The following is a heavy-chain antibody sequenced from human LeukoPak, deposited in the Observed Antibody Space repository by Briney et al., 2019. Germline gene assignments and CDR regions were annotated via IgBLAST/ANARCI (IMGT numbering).Heavy chain of an antibody. CDR3: ARDRGGYGDPAPSDY. CDR1: GYTFTSYG. D-gene: IGHD4-17*01. J-gene: IGHJ4*02. CDR2: ISAYNGNT. V-gene: IGHV1-18*01. Sequence: ASVKVSCKASGYTFTSYGISWVRQAPGQGLEWMGWISAYNGNTNYAQKLQGRVTMATDTSTSTAYMELRSLRSDDTAVYYCARDRGGYGDPAPSDYWGQGTLVTVSS.